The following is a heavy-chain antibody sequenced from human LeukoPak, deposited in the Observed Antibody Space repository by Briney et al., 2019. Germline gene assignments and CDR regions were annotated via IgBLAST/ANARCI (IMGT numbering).Heavy chain of an antibody. D-gene: IGHD4-23*01. V-gene: IGHV3-74*01. CDR1: GFAFSSHW. Sequence: SGGSLRLSCAASGFAFSSHWMHWVRQVPGKGLVWLSRINSDGSNTIYADSVEGRFTISRDNVKNTLYLQMNSLRAEDTAVYHCTRDLMDFDYGDKGGNYWGQGTLVTVSS. J-gene: IGHJ4*02. CDR3: TRDLMDFDYGDKGGNY. CDR2: INSDGSNT.